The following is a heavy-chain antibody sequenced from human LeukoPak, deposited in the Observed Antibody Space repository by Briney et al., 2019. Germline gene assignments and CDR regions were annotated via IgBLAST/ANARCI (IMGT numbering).Heavy chain of an antibody. D-gene: IGHD3-10*01. CDR2: IYSSGST. V-gene: IGHV3-53*01. CDR1: GFTVSSNY. J-gene: IGHJ3*02. CDR3: AREYRGSRRSDAFDI. Sequence: GGSLRLSCAASGFTVSSNYMSWVRQAPGKGLEWVSVIYSSGSTYYQASVKRPFTISRDNSKNTLYLQMNSLRAEDTAVYYCAREYRGSRRSDAFDIWGQGTMVTVSS.